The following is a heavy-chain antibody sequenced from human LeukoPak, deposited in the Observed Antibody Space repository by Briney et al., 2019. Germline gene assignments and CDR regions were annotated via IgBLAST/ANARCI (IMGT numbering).Heavy chain of an antibody. CDR2: INSSADST. J-gene: IGHJ4*02. V-gene: IGHV3-23*01. CDR3: AGAHEENTDGGNLDD. D-gene: IGHD4-23*01. CDR1: SFTISSYA. Sequence: GGSLRLSCTASSFTISSYAGSWVRQPPGKGLAWVSVINSSADSTYYADPVKGRFTISRDNSKYKQYLQMNIPTVTAAAAADCAGAHEENTDGGNLDDWGQGILVTVSS.